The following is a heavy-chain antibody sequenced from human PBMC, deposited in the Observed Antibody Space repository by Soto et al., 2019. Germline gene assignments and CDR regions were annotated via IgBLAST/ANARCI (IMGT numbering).Heavy chain of an antibody. J-gene: IGHJ6*02. D-gene: IGHD6-13*01. CDR2: IWYDGSNK. CDR1: GFTLRLHA. Sequence: QVQLVESGGGVIQPGRSLRLSCAASGFTLRLHAMHWVRQAPGKGLEWVAQIWYDGSNKYYTDSVKGRCTVSRDGFKNTLFLQMDSLRAEDTAVYYCARDGQQLTPYALDVWGQGTTVIVSS. V-gene: IGHV3-33*08. CDR3: ARDGQQLTPYALDV.